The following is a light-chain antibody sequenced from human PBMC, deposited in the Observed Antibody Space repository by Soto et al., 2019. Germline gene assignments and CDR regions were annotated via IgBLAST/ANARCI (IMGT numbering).Light chain of an antibody. J-gene: IGLJ1*01. CDR3: CSYAGSPRYV. Sequence: QSALTQPRSVSGPPGQSVTISCTGTSSDVGGYNYVSWYQQHPGKAPKVMIYDVSERPSGVPDRFSGSKSGNTASLTISGLQAEDEADYYCCSYAGSPRYVFGAGTKLTVL. CDR2: DVS. CDR1: SSDVGGYNY. V-gene: IGLV2-11*01.